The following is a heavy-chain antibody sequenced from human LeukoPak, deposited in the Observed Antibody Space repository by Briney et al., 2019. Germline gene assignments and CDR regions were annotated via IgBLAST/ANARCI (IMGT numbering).Heavy chain of an antibody. CDR3: ARINNGYFDY. V-gene: IGHV3-48*02. Sequence: GGSLRLSCAASGFTFSTYSMNWVRQARGKGLEWVSYISPSSSIIYYTDSVKGGFAISRDNAKNSLYLQMNSLRDEDTAVYYCARINNGYFDYWGQGPLVTVSS. CDR2: ISPSSSII. J-gene: IGHJ4*02. D-gene: IGHD1/OR15-1a*01. CDR1: GFTFSTYS.